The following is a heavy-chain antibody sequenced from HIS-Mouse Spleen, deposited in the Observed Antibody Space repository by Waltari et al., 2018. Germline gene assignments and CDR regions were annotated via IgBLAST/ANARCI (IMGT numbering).Heavy chain of an antibody. CDR3: ARTGPEGTEVVLNY. Sequence: QVQLVQSGAEVKKPGSSVKVSCKASGGTFSSYAIRCVRQAPGQGLEWMGRIIPILGIANYAQKFQGRVTITADKSTSTAYMELSSLRSEDTAVYYCARTGPEGTEVVLNYWGQGTLVTVSS. CDR2: IIPILGIA. J-gene: IGHJ4*02. D-gene: IGHD2-15*01. CDR1: GGTFSSYA. V-gene: IGHV1-69*04.